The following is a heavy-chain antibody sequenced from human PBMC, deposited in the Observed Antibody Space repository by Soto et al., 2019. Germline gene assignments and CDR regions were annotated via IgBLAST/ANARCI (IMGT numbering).Heavy chain of an antibody. CDR2: MSPGSGDT. CDR1: GYSGTNNY. J-gene: IGHJ3*02. Sequence: ASVKISCKASGYSGTNNYVSWVRQATGQGLEWMGWMSPGSGDTGYAQKFQGRVTMTRDISIARAYMELSSLRSDDTAIYYCARAFEILVLIPVAFDIWGQGTMVTVSS. V-gene: IGHV1-8*01. CDR3: ARAFEILVLIPVAFDI. D-gene: IGHD3-9*01.